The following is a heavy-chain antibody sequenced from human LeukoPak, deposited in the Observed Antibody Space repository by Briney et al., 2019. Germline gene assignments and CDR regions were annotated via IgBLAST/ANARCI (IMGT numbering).Heavy chain of an antibody. CDR3: AKEGGEEAAADY. Sequence: PGRSLRLSCAASGFTFRSFGMHWVRQAPGKGLEWVSVISYDGTIKDYAESVKGRFTISRDNSRNTLYLQMNSLRAEDTAVYYCAKEGGEEAAADYWGQGTLVTVSS. V-gene: IGHV3-30*18. CDR1: GFTFRSFG. D-gene: IGHD6-13*01. CDR2: ISYDGTIK. J-gene: IGHJ4*02.